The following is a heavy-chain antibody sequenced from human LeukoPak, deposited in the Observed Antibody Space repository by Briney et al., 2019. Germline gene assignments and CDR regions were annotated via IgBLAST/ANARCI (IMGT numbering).Heavy chain of an antibody. CDR2: ISAYNGNT. J-gene: IGHJ4*02. Sequence: ASVKVSCKASGYTFTSYGISWVRQAPGQGLEWTGWISAYNGNTNYAQKLQGRVTMTTDTSTSTAYMELRSLRSDDTAVYYCARGHYDFWSGYGPPDYWGQGTLVTVSS. CDR3: ARGHYDFWSGYGPPDY. D-gene: IGHD3-3*01. CDR1: GYTFTSYG. V-gene: IGHV1-18*01.